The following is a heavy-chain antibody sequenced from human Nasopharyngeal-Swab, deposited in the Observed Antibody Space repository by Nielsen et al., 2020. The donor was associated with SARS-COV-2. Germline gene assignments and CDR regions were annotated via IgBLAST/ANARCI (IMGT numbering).Heavy chain of an antibody. Sequence: WVRQAPGQGLEWMGIINPSGGSTSYAQKFQGRVTMTRDTSTSTVYMELSSLRSEDTAVYCCARDGSPHDYGDYGSDYWGQGTLVTVSS. CDR2: INPSGGST. V-gene: IGHV1-46*01. J-gene: IGHJ4*02. CDR3: ARDGSPHDYGDYGSDY. D-gene: IGHD4-17*01.